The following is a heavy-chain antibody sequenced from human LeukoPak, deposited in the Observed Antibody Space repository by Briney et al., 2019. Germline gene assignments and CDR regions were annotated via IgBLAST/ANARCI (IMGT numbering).Heavy chain of an antibody. V-gene: IGHV4-4*07. Sequence: SETLSLTCTVSGGSISSYYWSWLRQPAGKGLEWLGRIYTSGSTNYNPSLKSRVSMSVDTSKNQFSLKLSSVTAADTAVYYCARLKYSSGWYGFGAFDRWGQGTMVTVSS. J-gene: IGHJ3*02. CDR1: GGSISSYY. CDR3: ARLKYSSGWYGFGAFDR. CDR2: IYTSGST. D-gene: IGHD6-19*01.